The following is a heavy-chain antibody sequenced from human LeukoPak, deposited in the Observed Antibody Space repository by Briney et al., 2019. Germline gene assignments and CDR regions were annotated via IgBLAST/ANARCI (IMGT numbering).Heavy chain of an antibody. CDR2: IVGSGDAT. CDR3: AKRDYGHDSAPPLLNY. V-gene: IGHV3-23*01. J-gene: IGHJ4*02. D-gene: IGHD4-17*01. CDR1: GFAFSSFA. Sequence: GGSLRLSCAASGFAFSSFAMSWVRQAPGKGLEWVANIVGSGDATYYADSVKGRFTISRDNSNNMLYLQMNSLRAEDTALYYCAKRDYGHDSAPPLLNYWGQGTLVTVSS.